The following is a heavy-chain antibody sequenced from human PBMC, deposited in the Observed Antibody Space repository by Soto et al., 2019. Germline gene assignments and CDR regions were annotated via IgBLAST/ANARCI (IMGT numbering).Heavy chain of an antibody. V-gene: IGHV3-21*01. CDR2: IGTRSDI. J-gene: IGHJ6*02. Sequence: PGGSLRLSCVASGFTFSTYSMNWVCQAPGKGLEWVSTIGTRSDIYYAESVKGRFTISRDNAKNSLSLQMNSLRVEDTAVYYCAREETAWPLAYGLDVWGQGTAVTVSS. CDR3: AREETAWPLAYGLDV. CDR1: GFTFSTYS. D-gene: IGHD2-21*02.